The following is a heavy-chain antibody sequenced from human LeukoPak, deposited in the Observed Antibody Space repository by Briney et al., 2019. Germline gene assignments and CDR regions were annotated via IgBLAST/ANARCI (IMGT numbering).Heavy chain of an antibody. CDR2: INGGGSTI. J-gene: IGHJ2*01. CDR3: ARETTVTHPYYFDL. D-gene: IGHD4-17*01. CDR1: GFTFGSNA. Sequence: PGGSLRLSCAAPGFTFGSNAMTWVRQAPGRGLEWVSSINGGGSTIYYADSVKGRFTISRDNSKNTLYLQMDSLRAEDTAVYYCARETTVTHPYYFDLWGRGTLVTVSS. V-gene: IGHV3-23*01.